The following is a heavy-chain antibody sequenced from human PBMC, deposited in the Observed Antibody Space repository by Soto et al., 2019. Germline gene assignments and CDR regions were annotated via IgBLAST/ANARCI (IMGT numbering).Heavy chain of an antibody. V-gene: IGHV3-33*01. CDR2: ISYDGSNT. CDR1: GFIFSSFG. CDR3: ARDLPGSTGHSDY. D-gene: IGHD1-1*01. J-gene: IGHJ4*02. Sequence: QVQLVESGGGVVQPGRSLRLSCAASGFIFSSFGMHWVRQAPGKGLEWVAIISYDGSNTYYADSVKGRFTISRDNSRNTLYLQMNSLRAEDTAVYYCARDLPGSTGHSDYWGQGTLLTVSS.